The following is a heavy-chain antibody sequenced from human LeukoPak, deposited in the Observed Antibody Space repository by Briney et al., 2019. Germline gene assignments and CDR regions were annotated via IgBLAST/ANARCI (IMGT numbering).Heavy chain of an antibody. J-gene: IGHJ4*02. CDR3: ARVHRTGIAAAGEYYFDY. Sequence: GASVKVSCTASGYTFTNYDISWVRQTTGQGLEWMGWMNPNRDNTGYAQKFQGRVTITRNTSISTAYMELSRLRSDDTAVYYCARVHRTGIAAAGEYYFDYWGQGTLVTVSS. D-gene: IGHD6-13*01. CDR1: GYTFTNYD. CDR2: MNPNRDNT. V-gene: IGHV1-8*03.